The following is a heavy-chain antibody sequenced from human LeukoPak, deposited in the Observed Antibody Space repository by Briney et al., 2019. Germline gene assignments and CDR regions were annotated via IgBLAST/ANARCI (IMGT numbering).Heavy chain of an antibody. J-gene: IGHJ3*02. D-gene: IGHD6-19*01. CDR2: INPNSGGT. V-gene: IGHV1-2*02. CDR3: ARTSPYSSGWYGQDDAFDI. Sequence: ASVKVSCKASGYTFTGYYMHWVRQAPGQGLEWMGWINPNSGGTNYAQKFQGRVTMTRDTSISTAYMELSRLRSDDTAVYYRARTSPYSSGWYGQDDAFDIWGQGTMVTVSS. CDR1: GYTFTGYY.